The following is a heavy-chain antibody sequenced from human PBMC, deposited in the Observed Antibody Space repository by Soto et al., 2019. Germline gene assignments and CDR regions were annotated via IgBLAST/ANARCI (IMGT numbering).Heavy chain of an antibody. V-gene: IGHV4-39*01. Sequence: HLQLQESGPGLVKPSETLSLTCTVSGGSIRRISHYWGWIRPRPGDGLEWMGRNYHRGRTYYNPSLKSRVTIAVDTPKSQCSLKLSSVIAADTAGYYCAYGGCSGCSCYRKYFQHCGQGTLVTVSS. D-gene: IGHD2-15*01. CDR1: GGSIRRISHY. CDR2: NYHRGRT. CDR3: AYGGCSGCSCYRKYFQH. J-gene: IGHJ1*01.